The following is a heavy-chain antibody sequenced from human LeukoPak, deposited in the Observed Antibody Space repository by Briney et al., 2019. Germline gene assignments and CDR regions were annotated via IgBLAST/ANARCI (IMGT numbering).Heavy chain of an antibody. V-gene: IGHV3-23*01. J-gene: IGHJ4*02. CDR3: ATNKGYSILYYFDY. D-gene: IGHD5-18*01. CDR1: GFTFSSYA. CDR2: SSGSGGST. Sequence: PGGSLRLSCAASGFTFSSYAMTWVRQAPGKGLEWVSASSGSGGSTYCADSVKGRFTISRDNSKNTLYLQMNSLRAEDTAVYYCATNKGYSILYYFDYWGQGTLVTVSS.